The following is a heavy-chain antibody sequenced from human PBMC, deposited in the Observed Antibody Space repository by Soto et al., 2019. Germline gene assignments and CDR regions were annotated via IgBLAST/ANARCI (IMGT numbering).Heavy chain of an antibody. J-gene: IGHJ4*02. Sequence: SETLSLTCAVSGGSISSSNWWSWVRQPPGKGLEWIGEIYHSGSTNYNPSLKSRVTISVDKSKNQFSLKLSSVTAADTAVYYCARETDYYDSSGYVDYWGQGTQVTVSS. CDR1: GGSISSSNW. CDR2: IYHSGST. D-gene: IGHD3-22*01. CDR3: ARETDYYDSSGYVDY. V-gene: IGHV4-4*02.